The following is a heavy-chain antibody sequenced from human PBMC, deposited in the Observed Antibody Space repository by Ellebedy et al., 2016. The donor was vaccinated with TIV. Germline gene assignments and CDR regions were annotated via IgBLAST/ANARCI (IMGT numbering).Heavy chain of an antibody. J-gene: IGHJ3*02. CDR1: GVTVSSNY. V-gene: IGHV3-53*01. D-gene: IGHD1-26*01. CDR3: ARAKRGSYYSAFDI. Sequence: GGSLRLXCAASGVTVSSNYMSWVRQAPGKGLEWVSIIYSDGSTYYADSVKGRFTLSRDISKNTLFLQMNSLKAEDTAVYYCARAKRGSYYSAFDIWGQGTMVTVSS. CDR2: IYSDGST.